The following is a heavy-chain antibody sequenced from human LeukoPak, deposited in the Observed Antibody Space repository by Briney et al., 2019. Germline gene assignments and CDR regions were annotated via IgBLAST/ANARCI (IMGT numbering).Heavy chain of an antibody. Sequence: GGSLRLSCVVSGLTVSSNYMSWVRQAPGKGLEWVSVIYSGGTTNYADSVKGRFLVCRDNSKNTLYLQMNSLRAEDTAVYYCASKLTTGYWGQGTLVTVSS. D-gene: IGHD4-17*01. J-gene: IGHJ4*02. CDR1: GLTVSSNY. V-gene: IGHV3-66*01. CDR2: IYSGGTT. CDR3: ASKLTTGY.